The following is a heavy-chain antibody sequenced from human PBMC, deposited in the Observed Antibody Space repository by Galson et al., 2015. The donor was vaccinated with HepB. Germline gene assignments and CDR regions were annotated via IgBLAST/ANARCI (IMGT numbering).Heavy chain of an antibody. V-gene: IGHV3-23*01. J-gene: IGHJ4*02. Sequence: SLRLSCAASGFTFSSYAMSWVRQAPGKGLEWVSAISGSGGSTYYADSVKGRFTISRDNSKNTLYLQMNSLRAEDTAVYYCAKDRGRSSGWGVLDYWGQGTLVTVSS. CDR1: GFTFSSYA. CDR2: ISGSGGST. CDR3: AKDRGRSSGWGVLDY. D-gene: IGHD6-19*01.